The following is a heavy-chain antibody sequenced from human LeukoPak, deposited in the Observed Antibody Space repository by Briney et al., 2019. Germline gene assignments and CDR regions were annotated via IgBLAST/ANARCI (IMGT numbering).Heavy chain of an antibody. D-gene: IGHD3-22*01. CDR2: ISSSGSAI. CDR3: ARGTSTYYYDSSGYYYQDHDY. CDR1: GFTFSSYE. Sequence: PGGSLRLSCAASGFTFSSYEMNWVRQAPGKGLEWVSYISSSGSAIYYADSVKGRFTISRDNAKNSLYLQMNSLRAEDTAVYYCARGTSTYYYDSSGYYYQDHDYWGQGTLVTVSS. J-gene: IGHJ4*02. V-gene: IGHV3-48*03.